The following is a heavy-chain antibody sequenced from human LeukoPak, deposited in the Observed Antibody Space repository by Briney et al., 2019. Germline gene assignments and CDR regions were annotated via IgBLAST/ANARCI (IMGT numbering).Heavy chain of an antibody. CDR2: ISSSSSYI. CDR1: GFTFSSYS. Sequence: GGSLRLSCAASGFTFSSYSMNWVRQAPGKGLEWVSSISSSSSYIYYADSVKGRFTISRDNAKNSLYLQMNSLRAEDTAVYYCARPLMYYYGSETYFWFDPWGQGTLVTVSS. CDR3: ARPLMYYYGSETYFWFDP. V-gene: IGHV3-21*01. J-gene: IGHJ5*02. D-gene: IGHD3-10*01.